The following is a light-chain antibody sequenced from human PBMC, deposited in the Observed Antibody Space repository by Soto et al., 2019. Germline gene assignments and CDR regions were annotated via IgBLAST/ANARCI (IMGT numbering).Light chain of an antibody. CDR1: QSISTY. J-gene: IGKJ2*01. Sequence: DIQMTQSPSSLSASVGERVTITCRASQSISTYLNWYQQKPGKAPKVLIYAASRLQRGVPSSFSGSGSGTDFTLTISSLQPEDVATYYCHQSYGSLTYTFGQGTNLEIK. CDR3: HQSYGSLTYT. CDR2: AAS. V-gene: IGKV1-39*01.